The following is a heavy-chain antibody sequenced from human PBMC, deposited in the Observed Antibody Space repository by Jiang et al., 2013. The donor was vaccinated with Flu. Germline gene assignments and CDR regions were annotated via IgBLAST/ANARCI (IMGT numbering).Heavy chain of an antibody. Sequence: PGKGLEYIASISSNGGSTYHANSVKGRFTISRDNSKNTLYLQMGGVRAEDMAVYYCARAIDVAAAGTIYFQHWGQGTLVTVSS. CDR3: ARAIDVAAAGTIYFQH. CDR2: ISSNGGST. J-gene: IGHJ1*01. V-gene: IGHV3-64*01. D-gene: IGHD6-13*01.